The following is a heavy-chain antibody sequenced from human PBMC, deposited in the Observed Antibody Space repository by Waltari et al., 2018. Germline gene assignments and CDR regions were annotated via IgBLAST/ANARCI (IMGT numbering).Heavy chain of an antibody. Sequence: QVQLQESGPGLVKPSETLSLTCTVSGGSIRSYYWRWLRQPPGKGLEWIGYIYYSGSTNYNPSLKSRVTISVDTSKNQFSLKLSSVTAADTAVYYCARDQGYDSSGYLGGNAFDIWGQGTMVTVSS. CDR3: ARDQGYDSSGYLGGNAFDI. CDR1: GGSIRSYY. J-gene: IGHJ3*02. CDR2: IYYSGST. D-gene: IGHD3-22*01. V-gene: IGHV4-59*01.